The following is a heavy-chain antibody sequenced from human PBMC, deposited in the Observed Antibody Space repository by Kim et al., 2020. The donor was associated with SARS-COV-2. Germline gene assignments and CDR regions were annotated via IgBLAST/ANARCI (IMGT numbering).Heavy chain of an antibody. CDR3: ARDLTVAGTTSHYDF. V-gene: IGHV4-38-2*02. J-gene: IGHJ4*02. CDR2: INYSGSV. D-gene: IGHD6-19*01. Sequence: SETLSLTCTVSGYSINNGYYWDWIRQPPGKGLEGIGSINYSGSVSYNPSLQSRVAISVDTSKNLFSLKLRSVTAADSAVYYCARDLTVAGTTSHYDFWGQGTLVTVSS. CDR1: GYSINNGYY.